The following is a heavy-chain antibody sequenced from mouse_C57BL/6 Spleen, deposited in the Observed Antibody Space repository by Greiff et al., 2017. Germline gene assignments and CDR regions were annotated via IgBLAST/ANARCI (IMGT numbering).Heavy chain of an antibody. CDR1: GFTFSSYT. J-gene: IGHJ3*01. CDR3: GRRSTGDFAY. V-gene: IGHV5-9*01. D-gene: IGHD1-1*01. CDR2: ISGGGGNT. Sequence: EVQVEESGGGLVKPGGSLKLSCAASGFTFSSYTMSWVRQTPEKRLEWVATISGGGGNTYYPDSVKGRFTISRDNTKNTLYLQRSSLRSEDTALYDCGRRSTGDFAYWGQGTLVTVSA.